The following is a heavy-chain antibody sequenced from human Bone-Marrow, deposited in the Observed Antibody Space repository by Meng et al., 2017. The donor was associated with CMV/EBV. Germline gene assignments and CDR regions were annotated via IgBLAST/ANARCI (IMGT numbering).Heavy chain of an antibody. CDR3: AKPNYGSGSYIDY. V-gene: IGHV3-30*02. Sequence: GESLKISCAASGFTFSSYGMHWVRQAPGKGLEWVAFIRYDGSNKYYADSVKGRFTISRDNSKNTLYLRMNSLRAEDTAVYYCAKPNYGSGSYIDYWGQGTLVTVSS. D-gene: IGHD3-10*01. CDR1: GFTFSSYG. J-gene: IGHJ4*02. CDR2: IRYDGSNK.